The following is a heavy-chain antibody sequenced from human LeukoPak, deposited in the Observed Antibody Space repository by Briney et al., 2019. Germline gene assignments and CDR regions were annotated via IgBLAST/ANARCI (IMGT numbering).Heavy chain of an antibody. CDR1: GFTVSSNY. D-gene: IGHD5-24*01. CDR3: ARETDGYNQLDY. V-gene: IGHV3-53*01. Sequence: GGSLRLSCAASGFTVSSNYMSWVRQAPGKGLEWVSVIYSGGSTYYADSVKGRFTISRDNSKNTLYLQMNSLRAEDTAVYYCARETDGYNQLDYWGQGTLVTVSS. J-gene: IGHJ4*02. CDR2: IYSGGST.